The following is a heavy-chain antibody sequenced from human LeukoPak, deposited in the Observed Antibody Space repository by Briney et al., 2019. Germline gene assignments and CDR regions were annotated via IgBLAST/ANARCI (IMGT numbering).Heavy chain of an antibody. D-gene: IGHD3-9*01. CDR2: ISAYNGNT. CDR3: ARSSYYTIVTGYTSYYYSYMDV. V-gene: IGHV1-18*01. CDR1: GYTFTSYG. J-gene: IGHJ6*03. Sequence: GAAVKVSCKASGYTFTSYGISWVRQAPGQGLEWMGWISAYNGNTNYAQKLQGRVTMTTDTSTSTAYMELRSLRSDDTAVYYCARSSYYTIVTGYTSYYYSYMDVWGKGTTVTVSS.